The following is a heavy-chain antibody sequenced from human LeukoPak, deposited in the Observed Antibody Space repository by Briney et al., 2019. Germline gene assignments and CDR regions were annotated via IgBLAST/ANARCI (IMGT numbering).Heavy chain of an antibody. Sequence: GGSLRLSCAASGFTFSSYGMSWVRQAPGKGLEWVSVIYSGGSTYYADSVKGRFTISRDNSKNTLYLQMNSLRAEDTAVYYCARVRGQQLGFDYWGQGTLVTVSS. CDR3: ARVRGQQLGFDY. CDR2: IYSGGST. V-gene: IGHV3-66*01. CDR1: GFTFSSYG. D-gene: IGHD6-13*01. J-gene: IGHJ4*02.